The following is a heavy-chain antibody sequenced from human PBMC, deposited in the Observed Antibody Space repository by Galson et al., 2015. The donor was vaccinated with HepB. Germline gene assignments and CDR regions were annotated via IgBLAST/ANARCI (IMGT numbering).Heavy chain of an antibody. J-gene: IGHJ2*01. CDR2: ISSSSSYI. CDR1: GFTFSSYS. V-gene: IGHV3-21*01. CDR3: ARGLRHCSGGSCFTRIWYFDL. Sequence: SLRLSCAASGFTFSSYSMNWVRQAPGKGLEWVSSISSSSSYIYYADSVKGRFTISRDNAKNSLYLQMNSLRAEDTAVYYCARGLRHCSGGSCFTRIWYFDLWGRGTLVTVSS. D-gene: IGHD2-15*01.